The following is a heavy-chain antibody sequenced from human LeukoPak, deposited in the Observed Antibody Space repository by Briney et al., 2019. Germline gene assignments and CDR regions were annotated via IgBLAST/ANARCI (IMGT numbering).Heavy chain of an antibody. CDR1: GFTFSNFV. CDR2: IDGGGGST. V-gene: IGHV3-23*01. CDR3: AKENWYLYNNNWYKTWFGP. Sequence: GGSLRLSCAASGFTFSNFVMSWVRQAPGKGLEWVSYIDGGGGSTNYADSVKGRFTISRDNSKNTLYLQMNSLRAEDTAIYYCAKENWYLYNNNWYKTWFGPWGQGTLVTVSS. D-gene: IGHD6-13*01. J-gene: IGHJ5*02.